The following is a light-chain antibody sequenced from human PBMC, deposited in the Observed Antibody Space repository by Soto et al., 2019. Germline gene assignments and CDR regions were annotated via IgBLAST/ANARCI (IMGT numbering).Light chain of an antibody. J-gene: IGKJ1*01. V-gene: IGKV3-20*01. Sequence: EIVLTQSPGTLSLSPGERATLSCRASQSVSSTSLAWYQQKPGQAPRLLIHGASNRATGIPDRFSGSGSGTDFTLTISRLEPEDFAVYYCQQYGGSPRTFGQGTKVDIK. CDR2: GAS. CDR3: QQYGGSPRT. CDR1: QSVSSTS.